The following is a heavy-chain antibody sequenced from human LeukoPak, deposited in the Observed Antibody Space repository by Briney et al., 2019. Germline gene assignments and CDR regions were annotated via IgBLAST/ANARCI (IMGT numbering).Heavy chain of an antibody. CDR2: ISYDGSNK. CDR1: GFTFSSYG. CDR3: AKDEGVMVRGVIISSYFDY. D-gene: IGHD3-10*01. J-gene: IGHJ4*02. Sequence: GGSLRLSCAASGFTFSSYGMHWVRQAPGKGLEWVAVISYDGSNKYYADSVKGRFTISRDNSKNTLYLQMNSLRAEDTAVYYCAKDEGVMVRGVIISSYFDYWGQGTLVTVSS. V-gene: IGHV3-30*18.